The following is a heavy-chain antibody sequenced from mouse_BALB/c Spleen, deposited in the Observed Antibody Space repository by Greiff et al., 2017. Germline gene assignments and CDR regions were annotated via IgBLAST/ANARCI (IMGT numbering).Heavy chain of an antibody. CDR1: GFNIKDTY. D-gene: IGHD2-1*01. V-gene: IGHV14-3*02. CDR2: IDPANGNT. J-gene: IGHJ4*01. CDR3: AAAGAYGNYVGKAMDY. Sequence: VQLQQSGAELVKPGASVKLSCTASGFNIKDTYMHWVKQRPEQGLEWIGRIDPANGNTKYDPKFQGKATITADTSSNTAYLQLSSLTSEDTAVYYGAAAGAYGNYVGKAMDYWGQGTSVTVSS.